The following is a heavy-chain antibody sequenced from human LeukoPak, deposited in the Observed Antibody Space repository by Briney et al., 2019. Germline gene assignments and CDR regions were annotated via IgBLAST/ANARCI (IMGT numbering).Heavy chain of an antibody. CDR2: IYHSGST. CDR1: GGSISSGGYS. CDR3: ARQTFGVLYFDS. J-gene: IGHJ4*02. Sequence: SETLSLTCAVSGGSISSGGYSWSWIRQPPGKGLEWIGYIYHSGSTYYNPSLKSRVTISTDMSKNQFSLKLTSVTAADTAVYYCARQTFGVLYFDSWGQGTLAIVSS. D-gene: IGHD3-10*01. V-gene: IGHV4-30-2*01.